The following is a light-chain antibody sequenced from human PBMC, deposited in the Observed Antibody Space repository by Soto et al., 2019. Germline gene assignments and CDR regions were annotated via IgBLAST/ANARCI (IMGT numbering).Light chain of an antibody. J-gene: IGKJ1*01. V-gene: IGKV1-5*03. CDR1: QTISSW. CDR3: QQSYRTPWT. CDR2: KVS. Sequence: DIQMTQSPSTLSGSVGDRVTITCRASQTISSWLAWYQQKPGKAPKLLIYKVSTLKSGVPSRFSGSGSGTDFTLTISSLQPEDFATYYCQQSYRTPWTFGQGTKVDIK.